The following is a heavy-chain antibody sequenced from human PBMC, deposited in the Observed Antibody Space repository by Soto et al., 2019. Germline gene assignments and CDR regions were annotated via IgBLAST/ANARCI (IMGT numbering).Heavy chain of an antibody. Sequence: QVQLVQSGAEVKKPGASVKVSCKASGYTFTSYDINWVRQAPGQGLEWMGWMNPNSGNTGKAQKFQGRVTMTRNTSISTAYMELRRLRSDDPAVYYCARGHDYGDNYGMDVWGQGATVTVSS. J-gene: IGHJ6*02. CDR3: ARGHDYGDNYGMDV. CDR2: MNPNSGNT. CDR1: GYTFTSYD. V-gene: IGHV1-8*01. D-gene: IGHD4-17*01.